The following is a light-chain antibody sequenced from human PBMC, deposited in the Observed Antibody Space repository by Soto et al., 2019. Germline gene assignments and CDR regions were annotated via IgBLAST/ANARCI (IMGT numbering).Light chain of an antibody. J-gene: IGKJ4*01. CDR3: QQYGRSPPLI. CDR2: AAS. CDR1: QSISSY. V-gene: IGKV1-39*01. Sequence: DIQMTQSPSSLSASVGDRVTITCRASQSISSYLNWYQQKPGKAPKLLIYAASSLQSGVPSRFSGSGSGTDFTLTISSLQPEDFAVYYCQQYGRSPPLIFGGGTKVEIK.